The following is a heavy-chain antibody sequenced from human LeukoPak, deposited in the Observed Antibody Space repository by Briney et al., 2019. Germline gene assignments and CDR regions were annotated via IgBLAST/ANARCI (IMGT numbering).Heavy chain of an antibody. J-gene: IGHJ4*02. Sequence: GGSLRLSCAASGFTFSSYAMSWVRQAPGKGLEWVSAISGSGGSTYYADSVKGRFTISRDNSKNTLYLQMNSLRAEDTAVYYCTTDGVGVEGATYDNWGQGTLVSVSS. V-gene: IGHV3-23*01. CDR2: ISGSGGST. CDR1: GFTFSSYA. D-gene: IGHD1-26*01. CDR3: TTDGVGVEGATYDN.